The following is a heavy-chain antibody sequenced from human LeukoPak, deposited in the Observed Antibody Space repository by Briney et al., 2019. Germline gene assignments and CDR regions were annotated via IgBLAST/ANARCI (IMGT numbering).Heavy chain of an antibody. J-gene: IGHJ5*02. CDR2: MKPDRGNT. V-gene: IGHV1-8*01. D-gene: IGHD6-13*01. CDR3: ARMATDGTMNWFDP. CDR1: GYIFTNYD. Sequence: ASVKVSCKASGYIFTNYDINWVRQATGQGLEWMGWMKPDRGNTGYAQKFQGRVTMTRNTSTNTAYMELSSLRSEDTAMYYCARMATDGTMNWFDPWGQGTLVIVSS.